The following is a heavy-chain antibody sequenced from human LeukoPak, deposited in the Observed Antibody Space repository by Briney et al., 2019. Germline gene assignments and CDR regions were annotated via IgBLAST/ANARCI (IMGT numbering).Heavy chain of an antibody. D-gene: IGHD4-17*01. CDR1: GGSISSYY. CDR2: IYGTGST. Sequence: SETLSLTCTVSGGSISSYYWTWIRQPAGKGLEWIGRIYGTGSTTYNPSLTSRVTMSVDTSKNQFSLKLTSVTAADTAVYYCARDHYDHYGDYVFDYWGQGTLVTVSS. J-gene: IGHJ4*02. V-gene: IGHV4-4*07. CDR3: ARDHYDHYGDYVFDY.